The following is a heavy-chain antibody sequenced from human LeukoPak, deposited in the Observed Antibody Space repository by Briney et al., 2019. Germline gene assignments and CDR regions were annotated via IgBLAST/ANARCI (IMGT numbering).Heavy chain of an antibody. V-gene: IGHV7-4-1*02. Sequence: ASVKVSCKASGYTFTSYAMNWVRQAPGQGLEWMGWINTNTGNPTYAQGFTGRFVFSLDTSVSTAYLQISSLKAEDTAVYYCARDHCSSTSCYGYYFDYWGQGTLVTVSS. CDR3: ARDHCSSTSCYGYYFDY. CDR2: INTNTGNP. J-gene: IGHJ4*02. CDR1: GYTFTSYA. D-gene: IGHD2-2*01.